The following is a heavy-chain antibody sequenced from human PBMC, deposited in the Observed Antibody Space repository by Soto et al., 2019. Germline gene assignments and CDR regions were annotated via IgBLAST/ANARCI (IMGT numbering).Heavy chain of an antibody. CDR2: IQSGGRT. V-gene: IGHV3-66*01. CDR3: ARDDGHCSGGRCYGFPMDV. Sequence: EVQLVESGGGLVQPGGSLRLSCAASGFTVSSNYMTWVRQAPGKGLEWVSLIQSGGRTYYAGSVKGGFTISRDNTKNKLFLQMNSLRGEDTAVYYCARDDGHCSGGRCYGFPMDVWGKGTTVTVSS. CDR1: GFTVSSNY. J-gene: IGHJ6*03. D-gene: IGHD2-15*01.